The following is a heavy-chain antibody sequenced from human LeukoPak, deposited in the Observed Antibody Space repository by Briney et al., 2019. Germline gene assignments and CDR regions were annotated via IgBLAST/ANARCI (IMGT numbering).Heavy chain of an antibody. V-gene: IGHV3-30-3*01. Sequence: PGRSLRLSCAASGFTFSSYAMHWVRQAPGKGLEWVAVISYDGSNKYYADSVKGRFTISRDNSRNTLYLQMNSLRAEDTAVYYCAKGRRPLLLWFGEGLDYWGQGTLVTVSS. CDR2: ISYDGSNK. D-gene: IGHD3-10*01. CDR1: GFTFSSYA. J-gene: IGHJ4*02. CDR3: AKGRRPLLLWFGEGLDY.